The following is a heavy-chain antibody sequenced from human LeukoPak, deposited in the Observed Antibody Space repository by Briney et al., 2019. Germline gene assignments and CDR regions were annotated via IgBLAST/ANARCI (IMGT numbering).Heavy chain of an antibody. CDR1: GFTFSTYW. J-gene: IGHJ4*02. Sequence: PGGSLRLSCAASGFTFSTYWMSWVRQAPGKGLGWVANINQDGSEKYSVDSVKGRFTISRDNAKNTLYLQMNSLRAEDTAVYYCARVHSSGYYLFYFDYWGQGTLVTVSS. CDR2: INQDGSEK. D-gene: IGHD3-22*01. V-gene: IGHV3-7*01. CDR3: ARVHSSGYYLFYFDY.